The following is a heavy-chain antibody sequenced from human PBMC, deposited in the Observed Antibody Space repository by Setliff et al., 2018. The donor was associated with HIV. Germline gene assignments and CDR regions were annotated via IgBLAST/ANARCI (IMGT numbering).Heavy chain of an antibody. Sequence: PGGSLRLSCAASRFNISTHTVNWVRQAPGKGLEWVSSISSTGQYVHYADSVKGRFTISRDNSKNTLYLQMNSLRAEDTAVYYCAKDLVYYDSSGDLDYWGQGTLVTVSS. V-gene: IGHV3-21*04. D-gene: IGHD3-22*01. J-gene: IGHJ4*02. CDR1: RFNISTHT. CDR3: AKDLVYYDSSGDLDY. CDR2: ISSTGQYV.